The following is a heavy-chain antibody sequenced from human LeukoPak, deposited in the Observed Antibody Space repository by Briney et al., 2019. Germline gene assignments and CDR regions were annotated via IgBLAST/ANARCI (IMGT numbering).Heavy chain of an antibody. D-gene: IGHD5-18*01. CDR2: IYTSGST. J-gene: IGHJ4*02. CDR3: ASLRYSYGFFDY. V-gene: IGHV4-61*02. Sequence: SETLSLTCTVSGGSISSGSYYWSWIRQPAGKGLEWIGRIYTSGSTNYNPSLKSRVTISVDTSKNQFPLKLSSVTAADTAVYYCASLRYSYGFFDYWGQGTLVTVSS. CDR1: GGSISSGSYY.